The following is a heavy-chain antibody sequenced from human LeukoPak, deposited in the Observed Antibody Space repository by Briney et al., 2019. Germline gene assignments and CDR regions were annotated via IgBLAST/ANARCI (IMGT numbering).Heavy chain of an antibody. V-gene: IGHV3-7*04. Sequence: GGSLRLSCAASGFTVSSYWMSWVRQVPGKGLEWVAIIEKDGGEKYYVDSVRGRSTISRDNAENSLYLQVNSLRVGDTAVYYCARAGLGYSYGYRYFYYAMDVWGQGITVTVSS. CDR3: ARAGLGYSYGYRYFYYAMDV. J-gene: IGHJ6*02. D-gene: IGHD5-18*01. CDR1: GFTVSSYW. CDR2: IEKDGGEK.